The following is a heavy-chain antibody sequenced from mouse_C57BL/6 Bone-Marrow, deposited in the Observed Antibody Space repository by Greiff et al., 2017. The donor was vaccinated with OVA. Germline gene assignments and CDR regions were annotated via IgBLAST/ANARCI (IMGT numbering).Heavy chain of an antibody. CDR2: IDPSDSYT. CDR3: ARREDEAMDY. V-gene: IGHV1-59*01. Sequence: QVQLQQPGAELVRPGTSVKLSCKASGYTFTSYWMHWVKHRPGQGLEWIGVIDPSDSYTNYNQKFKGKATLTVDTSSSTAYMQLSSLTSEDSAVYYCARREDEAMDYWGQGTSVTVSS. J-gene: IGHJ4*01. CDR1: GYTFTSYW.